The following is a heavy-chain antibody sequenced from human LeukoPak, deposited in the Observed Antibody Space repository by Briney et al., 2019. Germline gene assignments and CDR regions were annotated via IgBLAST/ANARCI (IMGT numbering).Heavy chain of an antibody. CDR2: IKQDGSEK. CDR1: GFTCSSYW. CDR3: ARDHHYYDSSQLQDY. V-gene: IGHV3-7*01. D-gene: IGHD3-22*01. J-gene: IGHJ4*02. Sequence: GGSLRLSCAASGFTCSSYWMSWVRQAPGKGLEWVANIKQDGSEKYYVDSVKGRFTISRDNAKNSLYLQMNSLRAEDTAVYYCARDHHYYDSSQLQDYWGQGTLVTVSS.